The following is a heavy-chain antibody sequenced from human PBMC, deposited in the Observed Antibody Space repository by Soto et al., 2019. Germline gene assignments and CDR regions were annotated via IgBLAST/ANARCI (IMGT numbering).Heavy chain of an antibody. D-gene: IGHD3-16*01. J-gene: IGHJ4*02. CDR2: TNHRGVT. CDR1: GASFSEYY. Sequence: QVHLQQWGAGLLKPSETLSLSCTVSGASFSEYYWSWSRHPPGKGLEWIGETNHRGVTHYNRSLRCRVTISVETSKTPFALRLSSVTAADTGVYYCARFGRMGVDHWGQGTLVIVSP. V-gene: IGHV4-34*01. CDR3: ARFGRMGVDH.